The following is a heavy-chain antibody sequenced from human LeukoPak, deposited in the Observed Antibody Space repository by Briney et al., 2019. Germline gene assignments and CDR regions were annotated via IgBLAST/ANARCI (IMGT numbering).Heavy chain of an antibody. Sequence: GGSLRLSCAASGFAFSSYAMSWVRQAPGKGLEWVSAISGSGGSTYYADSVKGRFTISRDNSKNTLYLQMNSLRAEDTAVYYCAKGLWFGEFLFDYWGQGTLVTVSS. CDR1: GFAFSSYA. D-gene: IGHD3-10*01. CDR2: ISGSGGST. V-gene: IGHV3-23*01. CDR3: AKGLWFGEFLFDY. J-gene: IGHJ4*02.